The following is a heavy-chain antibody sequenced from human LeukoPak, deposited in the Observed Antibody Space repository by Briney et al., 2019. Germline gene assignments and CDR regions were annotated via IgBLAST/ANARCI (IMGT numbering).Heavy chain of an antibody. D-gene: IGHD5-24*01. Sequence: QTGGSLRLSCAASGFTVSSNYMSWVRHTPGKGLEWVSLIYSGGSTYYADSVKDRFTISRDNSKNTLYLQMNSLRAEDTAVYYCASRDKGYYYGMDVWGQGTTVTVSS. CDR1: GFTVSSNY. CDR3: ASRDKGYYYGMDV. CDR2: IYSGGST. J-gene: IGHJ6*02. V-gene: IGHV3-66*01.